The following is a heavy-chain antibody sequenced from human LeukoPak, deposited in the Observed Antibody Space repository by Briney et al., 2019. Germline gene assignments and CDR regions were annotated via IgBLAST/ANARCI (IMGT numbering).Heavy chain of an antibody. CDR3: ARSELGYNYYYMDV. CDR1: GFTFSDYY. CDR2: ISSSGSTI. V-gene: IGHV3-11*04. Sequence: PGGSLRLSCAASGFTFSDYYMSWIRQAPGKGLEWVSYISSSGSTIYYADSVKGRFTISRDNAKKSLYLQMNSLRVEDTAVYYCARSELGYNYYYMDVWGKGTTVTISS. D-gene: IGHD3-10*01. J-gene: IGHJ6*03.